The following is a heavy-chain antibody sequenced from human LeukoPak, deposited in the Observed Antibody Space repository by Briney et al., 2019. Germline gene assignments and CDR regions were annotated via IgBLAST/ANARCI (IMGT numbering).Heavy chain of an antibody. CDR2: ISYDGSNK. CDR1: GFTFSSYA. CDR3: ARDHDSGSYSDY. V-gene: IGHV3-30*04. J-gene: IGHJ4*02. Sequence: EGSLRLSCAASGFTFSSYAMHWVRQAPGKGLEWVAVISYDGSNKYYADSVKGRFTISRDNSKNTLYLQMNSLRAEDTAVYYCARDHDSGSYSDYWGQGTLVTVSS. D-gene: IGHD3-10*01.